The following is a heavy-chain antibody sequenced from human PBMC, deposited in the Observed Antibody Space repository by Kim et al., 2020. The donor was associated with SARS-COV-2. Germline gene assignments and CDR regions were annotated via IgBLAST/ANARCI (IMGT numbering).Heavy chain of an antibody. D-gene: IGHD3-22*01. J-gene: IGHJ3*02. V-gene: IGHV3-23*01. Sequence: GGSLRLSCAASGFTFSSYAMSWVRQAPGKGLEWVSAISGSGGSTYYADSVKGRFTISRDNSKNTLYLQMNSLRAEDTAVYYCAKYLGIVVVKADAFDIWGQGTMVTVSS. CDR3: AKYLGIVVVKADAFDI. CDR1: GFTFSSYA. CDR2: ISGSGGST.